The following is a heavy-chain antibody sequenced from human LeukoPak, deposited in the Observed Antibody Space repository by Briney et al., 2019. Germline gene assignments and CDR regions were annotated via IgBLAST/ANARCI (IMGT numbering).Heavy chain of an antibody. CDR3: VKVGLRWSRNEYFQH. CDR1: GFTFDDYA. D-gene: IGHD4-23*01. Sequence: PPGGSLRLSCEASGFTFDDYAMHWVRQAAGKGLEWVSVISWDAGYTYYADAVRGRFTISRDSGKKSVYLQLNSLRSEDTALYYCVKVGLRWSRNEYFQHWGQGTLVTVSS. V-gene: IGHV3-43D*03. CDR2: ISWDAGYT. J-gene: IGHJ1*01.